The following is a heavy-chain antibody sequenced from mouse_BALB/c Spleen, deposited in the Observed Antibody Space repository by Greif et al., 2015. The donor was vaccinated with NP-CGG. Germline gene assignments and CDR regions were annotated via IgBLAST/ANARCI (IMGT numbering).Heavy chain of an antibody. V-gene: IGHV1S34*01. D-gene: IGHD1-1*01. Sequence: PVKTGASVKISCKASGYSFTGYYMHWVKQSHGKSLEWIGYISCYNGATSYNQKFKGKATFTVDTSSSTAYMQFNSLTSEDSAVYYCARDNFYGSKPLYYYAMDYWGQGTSVTVSS. CDR1: GYSFTGYY. J-gene: IGHJ4*01. CDR2: ISCYNGAT. CDR3: ARDNFYGSKPLYYYAMDY.